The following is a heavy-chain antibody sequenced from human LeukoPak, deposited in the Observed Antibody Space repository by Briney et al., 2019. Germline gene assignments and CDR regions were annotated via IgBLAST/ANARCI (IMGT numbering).Heavy chain of an antibody. D-gene: IGHD1-26*01. CDR3: AKDRVGAMLYFDS. CDR1: GFTFRRYG. Sequence: GTLRLSCAASGFTFRRYGMSWVRQAPGKGLEWVSAMSGSGGRTYYADFVKGRSTISRDNSKNTLYLQINSLRAEDTAVYYCAKDRVGAMLYFDSWGQGTLVTVSS. J-gene: IGHJ4*02. V-gene: IGHV3-23*01. CDR2: MSGSGGRT.